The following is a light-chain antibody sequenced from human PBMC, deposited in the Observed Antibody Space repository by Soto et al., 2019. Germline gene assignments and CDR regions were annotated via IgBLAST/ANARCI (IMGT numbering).Light chain of an antibody. CDR2: LEGSGSY. J-gene: IGLJ2*01. Sequence: QSVLTQSSSASASLGSSVKRTCTLSSGHSTYIIAWHQQQPGKAPRYLMKLEGSGSYNKGSGIPDRFSGSSSGADRYLTISNLQFEDEADYYCETWDTNVVVFGGGTQLTVL. V-gene: IGLV4-60*02. CDR3: ETWDTNVVV. CDR1: SGHSTYI.